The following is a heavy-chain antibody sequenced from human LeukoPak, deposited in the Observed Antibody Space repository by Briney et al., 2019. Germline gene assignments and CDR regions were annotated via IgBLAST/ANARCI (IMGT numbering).Heavy chain of an antibody. D-gene: IGHD4-23*01. J-gene: IGHJ4*02. V-gene: IGHV5-51*01. CDR1: GYTFTNYW. CDR2: IYPGDSDT. CDR3: ARLRDYGGNSGYFDY. Sequence: GESLKISCKGSGYTFTNYWIGWVRQMPGKGLECMGIIYPGDSDTRYNPSFQGQVTISADKSTSTAYLQWSSLEASDTAIYYCARLRDYGGNSGYFDYWGQGTLVTVSS.